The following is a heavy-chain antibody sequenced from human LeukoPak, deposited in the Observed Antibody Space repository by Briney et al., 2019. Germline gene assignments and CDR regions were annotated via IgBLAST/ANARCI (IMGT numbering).Heavy chain of an antibody. CDR3: TRDEGEIQD. CDR1: GDSVSSNSVA. J-gene: IGHJ4*02. V-gene: IGHV6-1*01. CDR2: TYYRSKWYN. Sequence: SQTLSLTCAISGDSVSSNSVAWNWIRQSPSRGLEWLGRTYYRSKWYNDYAISVKSRITIHPDTFKNQFSLHLNSVTPEDTAVYYCTRDEGEIQDWGQGTLVTVSS. D-gene: IGHD3-16*01.